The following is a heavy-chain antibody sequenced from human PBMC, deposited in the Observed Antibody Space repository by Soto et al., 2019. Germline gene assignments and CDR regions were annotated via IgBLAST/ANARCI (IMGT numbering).Heavy chain of an antibody. CDR3: TTDSRTTLPEIRFDY. CDR1: GFTFSNAW. CDR2: VKSKADGGSG. V-gene: IGHV3-15*07. D-gene: IGHD1-26*01. Sequence: GVSLRLSCAASGFTFSNAWINWVRQAPGKGLEWVGRVKSKADGGSGDYAAPVKGRFVVSRDDSKDIVYLQMNSLKIEDTGVYYCTTDSRTTLPEIRFDYWGHGTQVTVSS. J-gene: IGHJ4*01.